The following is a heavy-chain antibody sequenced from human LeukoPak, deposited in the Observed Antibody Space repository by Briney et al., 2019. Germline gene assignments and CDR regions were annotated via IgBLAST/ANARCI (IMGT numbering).Heavy chain of an antibody. J-gene: IGHJ6*02. CDR1: GYTFTSYY. CDR3: ARSILVVPVASHYNYGVDV. D-gene: IGHD2-2*01. V-gene: IGHV1-3*01. Sequence: GASVKVSCKASGYTFTSYYMHWVRQAPGQRLEWMGWINAGNGNTRYSQKFQGGVTITRDTSASTAYMELSSLRSEDTAVYYCARSILVVPVASHYNYGVDVWGQGTTVTVSS. CDR2: INAGNGNT.